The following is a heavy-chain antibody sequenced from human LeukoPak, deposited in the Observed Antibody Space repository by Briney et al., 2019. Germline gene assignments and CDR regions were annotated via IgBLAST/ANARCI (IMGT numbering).Heavy chain of an antibody. CDR2: FDPEDGET. V-gene: IGHV1-24*01. D-gene: IGHD3-10*01. Sequence: RASVKVSCKVSGYTLTELSMHWVRQAPGKGLEWMGGFDPEDGETIYAQKFQGRVTMTEDTSTDTAYMELSSLRSEDTAVYYCATLGGFALWFDPWGQGTLVTVSS. CDR1: GYTLTELS. J-gene: IGHJ5*02. CDR3: ATLGGFALWFDP.